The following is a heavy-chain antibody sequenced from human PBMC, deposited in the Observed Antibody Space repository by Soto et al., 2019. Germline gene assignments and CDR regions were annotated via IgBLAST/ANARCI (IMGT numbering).Heavy chain of an antibody. CDR1: GFSLSTRGVG. V-gene: IGHV2-5*02. Sequence: QITLKESGPTLVKPTQTLTLTCTFSGFSLSTRGVGVGWIRQPPGKALEWLALIYWDDDKRYSPSLKSRLTITKDTSKNQVVLNMTNMDPVDTGTYYCEHSFGNFDYWGQGTLVTVSS. D-gene: IGHD3-16*01. CDR2: IYWDDDK. CDR3: EHSFGNFDY. J-gene: IGHJ4*02.